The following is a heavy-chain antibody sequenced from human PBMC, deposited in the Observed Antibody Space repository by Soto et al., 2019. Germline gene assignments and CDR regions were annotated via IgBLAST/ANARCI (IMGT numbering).Heavy chain of an antibody. CDR3: ASDGYNWNDVNY. J-gene: IGHJ4*02. V-gene: IGHV1-69*02. Sequence: QVQLVQSGAEVKKPGSSVKVSCKASGGTFSSYTISWVRQAPGQGLEWMGRIIPILGIANYAQKFQGRVTITADKSTSTAYMELSSLRSEDTAVYYCASDGYNWNDVNYWGQGTLATVSS. D-gene: IGHD1-20*01. CDR2: IIPILGIA. CDR1: GGTFSSYT.